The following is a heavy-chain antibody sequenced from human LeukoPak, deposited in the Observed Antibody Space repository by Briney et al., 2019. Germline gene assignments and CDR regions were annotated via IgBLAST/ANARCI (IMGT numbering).Heavy chain of an antibody. V-gene: IGHV4-34*01. CDR3: ARVRATGAHDC. J-gene: IGHJ4*02. CDR1: GGSFSGYY. D-gene: IGHD7-27*01. Sequence: PSETLSLTCAVYGGSFSGYYWSWIRQPPGKGLEWIGEINHSGSTNYKPSLKSRVTISVDTSKNQFSLKLSSVTAADTAVYYCARVRATGAHDCWGQGTLVTVSS. CDR2: INHSGST.